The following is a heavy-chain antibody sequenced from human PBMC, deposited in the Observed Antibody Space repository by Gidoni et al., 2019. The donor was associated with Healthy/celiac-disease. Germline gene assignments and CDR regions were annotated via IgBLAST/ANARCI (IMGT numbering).Heavy chain of an antibody. J-gene: IGHJ6*02. CDR1: GFTFSSYS. CDR3: ARDTRSGYYYVYYYGMDV. CDR2: ISSSSSTI. V-gene: IGHV3-48*01. D-gene: IGHD3-22*01. Sequence: EVQLVESGGGLVQPGGSLRPSFAASGFTFSSYSMNWVRQAPGKGLEWVSYISSSSSTIYYADSVKGRFTISRDNAKNSLYLQMNSLRAEDTAVYYCARDTRSGYYYVYYYGMDVWGQGTTVTVSS.